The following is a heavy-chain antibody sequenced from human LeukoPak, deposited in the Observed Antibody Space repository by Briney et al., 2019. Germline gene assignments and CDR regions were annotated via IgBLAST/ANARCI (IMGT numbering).Heavy chain of an antibody. D-gene: IGHD5-18*01. Sequence: ASVKVSCKASGYIFTSYAMHWVRQAPGQRLQWMGWINAGNGNTKYSQKFQGRFTITRDTSASTAYMELSSLRSEDTAVYYCARVDTATLDYWGQGTLVTVSS. CDR2: INAGNGNT. CDR3: ARVDTATLDY. CDR1: GYIFTSYA. J-gene: IGHJ4*02. V-gene: IGHV1-3*01.